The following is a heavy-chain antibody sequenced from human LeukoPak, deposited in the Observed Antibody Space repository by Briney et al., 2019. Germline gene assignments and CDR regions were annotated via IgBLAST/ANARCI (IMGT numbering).Heavy chain of an antibody. J-gene: IGHJ4*02. CDR3: ARSSSGWYQFDY. D-gene: IGHD6-19*01. V-gene: IGHV3-23*01. Sequence: PTGGSLRLSCAASGFTFSSYAISWVRQAPGKGLEWVSTISGSGGSTYYADSVKGRFTVSRDNSKNTLYLQMSSLRAEDTAVYYCARSSSGWYQFDYWGQGTLVTVSS. CDR1: GFTFSSYA. CDR2: ISGSGGST.